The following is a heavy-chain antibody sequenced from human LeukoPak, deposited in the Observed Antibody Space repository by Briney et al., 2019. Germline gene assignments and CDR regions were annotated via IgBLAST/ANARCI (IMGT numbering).Heavy chain of an antibody. D-gene: IGHD6-13*01. CDR1: GGTFSSYA. V-gene: IGHV7-4-1*02. CDR3: ARERRSSSPGEQQLVRAFDI. CDR2: INTNTGNP. Sequence: ASVKVSCKASGGTFSSYAISWVRQAPGQGLEWMGWINTNTGNPTYAQGFTGRFVFSLDTSVSTAYLQISSLKAEDTAMYYCARERRSSSPGEQQLVRAFDIWGQGTMVTVSS. J-gene: IGHJ3*02.